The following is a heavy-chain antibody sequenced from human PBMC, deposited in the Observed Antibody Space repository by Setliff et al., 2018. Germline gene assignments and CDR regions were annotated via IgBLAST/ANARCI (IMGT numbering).Heavy chain of an antibody. CDR3: ARGASLTVADRGSFAF. J-gene: IGHJ4*02. D-gene: IGHD6-19*01. CDR1: GFRFTNYG. Sequence: GASVKVSCKTSGFRFTNYGINWVRQAPGQGLEWMGWISAYAQKFQGRVTMTADTPTSTAYMELRSLTSDDTAMYYCARGASLTVADRGSFAFWGQGTLVTVS. CDR2: ISA. V-gene: IGHV1-18*01.